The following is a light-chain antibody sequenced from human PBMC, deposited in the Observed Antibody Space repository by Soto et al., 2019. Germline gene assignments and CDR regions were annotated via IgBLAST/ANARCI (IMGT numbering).Light chain of an antibody. Sequence: EIVLTQSPATLSLYPGERATLSCRPSQSVGSYLVWYQQKPGQAPRLLIHGASNRATDIPARFSGSGSGTDFTLTISSLEPEDFAVYYCQQRSSWPPLFGQGTRLEIK. V-gene: IGKV3-11*01. CDR2: GAS. J-gene: IGKJ5*01. CDR1: QSVGSY. CDR3: QQRSSWPPL.